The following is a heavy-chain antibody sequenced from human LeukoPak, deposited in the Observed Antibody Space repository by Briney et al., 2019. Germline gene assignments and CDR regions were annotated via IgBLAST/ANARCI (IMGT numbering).Heavy chain of an antibody. CDR3: AKESGYSSKYWYFNL. J-gene: IGHJ2*01. CDR2: IRYDVSDT. Sequence: GGSLRLSCAASGFTFSAYGMHWVRQAPGKGLEWVAFIRYDVSDTYYADSMKGRFSISRDNSKNTLYVQMSSLRAEDTAVYYWAKESGYSSKYWYFNLWRRGTLVTVSS. CDR1: GFTFSAYG. V-gene: IGHV3-30*02. D-gene: IGHD2-15*01.